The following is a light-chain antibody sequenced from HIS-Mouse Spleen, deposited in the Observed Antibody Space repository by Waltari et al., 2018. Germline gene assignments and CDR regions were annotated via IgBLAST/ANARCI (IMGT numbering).Light chain of an antibody. J-gene: IGLJ2*01. CDR2: EDS. Sequence: SYELTQPPSVSVSPGQTARITCSGDALPKKYAYWYQQKSGQAPVLVIYEDSKRPSGITERFSGSSSGTMATLTISGAKVEDEADYYCYSTDSSGNHRVFGGGTKLTVL. V-gene: IGLV3-10*01. CDR3: YSTDSSGNHRV. CDR1: ALPKKY.